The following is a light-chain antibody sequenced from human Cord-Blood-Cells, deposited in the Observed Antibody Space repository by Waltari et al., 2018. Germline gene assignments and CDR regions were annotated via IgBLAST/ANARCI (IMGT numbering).Light chain of an antibody. Sequence: DIVVTQSPASLAVSLGARATINCQSSPSVLYSSNNKNYLAWYQQKPGQPPKLLIYWASTRESGVPDRFSGSGSGTDFTLTISSLQAEDVAVYYCQQYYSTPRTFGQGTKVEIK. J-gene: IGKJ1*01. CDR1: PSVLYSSNNKNY. CDR2: WAS. CDR3: QQYYSTPRT. V-gene: IGKV4-1*01.